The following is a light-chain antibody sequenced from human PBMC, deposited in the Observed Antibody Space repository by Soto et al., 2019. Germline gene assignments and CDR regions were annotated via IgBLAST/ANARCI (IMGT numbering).Light chain of an antibody. CDR3: QQYYSTPQT. J-gene: IGKJ1*01. Sequence: DIVMTQSPDSLAVSLGDRSTINCKSSQSVFYSSNNKNYLAWYQQKPGQPPKLLIYWASIRESGVPDRFSGSGSATDFTLTISSLQAEDVAVYYCQQYYSTPQTFGQGTKVDIK. V-gene: IGKV4-1*01. CDR1: QSVFYSSNNKNY. CDR2: WAS.